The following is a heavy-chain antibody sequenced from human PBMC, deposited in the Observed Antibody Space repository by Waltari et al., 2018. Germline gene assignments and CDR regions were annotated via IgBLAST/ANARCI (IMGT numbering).Heavy chain of an antibody. CDR2: ISYDGSNK. J-gene: IGHJ3*02. Sequence: QVHLVESGGGVVQPGRSLRLSGAASGFTLPNYGMHWVRKAPGKGLEWVAAISYDGSNKYYADSVRGRFTISRDNSKNTLYLQMNSLRPEDTAVYYCAKEAHLSATIVVAVDIWGQGTMVTVSS. V-gene: IGHV3-30*18. CDR3: AKEAHLSATIVVAVDI. CDR1: GFTLPNYG. D-gene: IGHD3-22*01.